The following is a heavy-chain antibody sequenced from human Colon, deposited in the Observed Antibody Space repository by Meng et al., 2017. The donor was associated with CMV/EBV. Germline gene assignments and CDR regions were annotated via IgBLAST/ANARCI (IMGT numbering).Heavy chain of an antibody. V-gene: IGHV3-20*04. CDR3: ARGPFSSSRWAGFDY. J-gene: IGHJ4*02. CDR1: GFTFDDYV. CDR2: INWNGAYT. D-gene: IGHD6-13*01. Sequence: GESLKISCAASGFTFDDYVMTWVRQTPGRGLEWVSGINWNGAYTGYTDSVKGRFTISRDDAKNSLYLQMNTLRAEDTALYYCARGPFSSSRWAGFDYWGQGTLVTVSS.